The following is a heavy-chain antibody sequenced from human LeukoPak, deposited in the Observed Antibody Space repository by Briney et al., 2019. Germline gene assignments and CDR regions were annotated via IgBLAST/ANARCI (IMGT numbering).Heavy chain of an antibody. Sequence: GGSLRLSCAASGFTFSDYYMSRIRQAPGKGLEWVSYISISGSTIYYADSVKGRFTTSRDNAKNSLYLQMISLRAEDTAVYYCARLRVGATAWYFDLWGRGTLVTVSS. J-gene: IGHJ2*01. V-gene: IGHV3-11*01. CDR2: ISISGSTI. CDR3: ARLRVGATAWYFDL. D-gene: IGHD1-26*01. CDR1: GFTFSDYY.